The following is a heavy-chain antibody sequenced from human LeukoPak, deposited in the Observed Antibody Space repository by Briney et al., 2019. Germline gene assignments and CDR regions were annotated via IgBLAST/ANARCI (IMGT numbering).Heavy chain of an antibody. Sequence: GGSLRLSCAASGFTFSDYYMSWIRQAPGKGLEWVSYISSSSSYTNYADSVKGRFTISRDNAKNSLHLQMNSLRAEDTAVYYCARDRVDYYGSGSYSTIYYFDYWGQGTLVTVSS. J-gene: IGHJ4*02. CDR2: ISSSSSYT. V-gene: IGHV3-11*06. CDR1: GFTFSDYY. CDR3: ARDRVDYYGSGSYSTIYYFDY. D-gene: IGHD3-10*01.